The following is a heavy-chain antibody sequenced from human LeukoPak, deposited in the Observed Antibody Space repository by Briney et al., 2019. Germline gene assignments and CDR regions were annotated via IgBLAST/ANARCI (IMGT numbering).Heavy chain of an antibody. CDR1: GDSVTTTNFY. J-gene: IGHJ6*03. CDR3: ARLRVQQLASSYYMDV. CDR2: LYYGVNT. D-gene: IGHD6-13*01. V-gene: IGHV4-39*01. Sequence: SETLSLTCIVSGDSVTTTNFYWGWIRRAPGKGPEWIGSLYYGVNTYYKPSLKSRVTISVDTSLNQFSLILTSVTAADTGMYYCARLRVQQLASSYYMDVWGKGTTVTVSS.